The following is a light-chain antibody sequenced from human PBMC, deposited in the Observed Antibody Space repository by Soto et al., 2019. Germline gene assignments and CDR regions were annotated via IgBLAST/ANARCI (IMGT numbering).Light chain of an antibody. CDR2: SAS. V-gene: IGKV3-15*01. Sequence: EIVMTQSPATLSVSPGERATLSCRASQSVTTKLAWYQHKPGQAPRLLIYSASTRATAIPAKFSGSGSGTEFTLTISGLQSEDFAVYYCQQYNNWPLTFGGGTQVEIK. J-gene: IGKJ4*01. CDR1: QSVTTK. CDR3: QQYNNWPLT.